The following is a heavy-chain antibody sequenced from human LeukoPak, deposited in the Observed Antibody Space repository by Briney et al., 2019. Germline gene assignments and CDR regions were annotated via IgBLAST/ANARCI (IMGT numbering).Heavy chain of an antibody. Sequence: SETLSLTCTVSGGSISSYYWSWIRQPAGKGLEWIGRIYTSGSTNYNPSLKSRVTMSVDTSKNQFSLKLSSVTAADTAVYYCARHPVDGDLPLYFDYWGQGTLVTVSS. V-gene: IGHV4-4*07. D-gene: IGHD4-17*01. J-gene: IGHJ4*02. CDR1: GGSISSYY. CDR3: ARHPVDGDLPLYFDY. CDR2: IYTSGST.